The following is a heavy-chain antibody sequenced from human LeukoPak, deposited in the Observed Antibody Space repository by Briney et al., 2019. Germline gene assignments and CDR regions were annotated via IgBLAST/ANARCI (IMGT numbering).Heavy chain of an antibody. D-gene: IGHD4-23*01. J-gene: IGHJ4*02. Sequence: ASVKVSCKAAGYTFVSHGISWVRLAPGQGLEWMGWTNPNSGGTNYAQKFQGRVTMTRDTSISTAYMELSRLRSDDTAVYYCARGSGNSGFGFDYWGQGTLVTVSS. V-gene: IGHV1-2*02. CDR1: GYTFVSHG. CDR2: TNPNSGGT. CDR3: ARGSGNSGFGFDY.